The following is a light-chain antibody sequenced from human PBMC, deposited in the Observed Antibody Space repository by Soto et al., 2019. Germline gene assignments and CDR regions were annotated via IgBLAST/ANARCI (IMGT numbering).Light chain of an antibody. Sequence: LACRRSQSVSLSLAWYQQKPGQAPRLLIYDASKRASGIPARFSGSGSGTAFALAIRSRQHGESAVYYCEERSCGQRRMFGEGTKVDIK. CDR2: DAS. J-gene: IGKJ1*01. V-gene: IGKV3-11*01. CDR1: QSVSLS. CDR3: EERSCGQRRM.